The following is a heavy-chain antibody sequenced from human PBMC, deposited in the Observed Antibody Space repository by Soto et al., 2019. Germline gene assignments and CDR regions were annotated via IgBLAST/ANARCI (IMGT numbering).Heavy chain of an antibody. J-gene: IGHJ5*02. V-gene: IGHV4-4*02. Sequence: SETLSLTCAVSGGSISSSNWWSWVRQPPGKGLEWIGEIYHSGSTNYNPSLKSRVALSIDTSKNQFSLEVMSVTAADTAVYYCAREEYCSGATCYSGGKFDTWGPGILVTVSS. D-gene: IGHD2-15*01. CDR1: GGSISSSNW. CDR3: AREEYCSGATCYSGGKFDT. CDR2: IYHSGST.